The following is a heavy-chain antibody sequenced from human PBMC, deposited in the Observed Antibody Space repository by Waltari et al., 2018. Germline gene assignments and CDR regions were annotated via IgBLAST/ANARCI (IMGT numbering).Heavy chain of an antibody. CDR3: ARDRSSSWYEDY. Sequence: QVQLVESGGGVVQPGRSLRLSCAASGFTFSSYGMHWVRQAPGKGLEWGAVISYDGSNKYYADSVKGRFTISRDNSKNTLYLQMNSLRAEDTAVYYCARDRSSSWYEDYWGQGTLVTVSS. CDR2: ISYDGSNK. J-gene: IGHJ4*02. V-gene: IGHV3-30*03. D-gene: IGHD6-13*01. CDR1: GFTFSSYG.